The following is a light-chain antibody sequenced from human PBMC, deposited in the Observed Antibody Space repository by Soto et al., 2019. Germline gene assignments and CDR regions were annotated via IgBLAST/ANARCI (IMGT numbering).Light chain of an antibody. CDR3: HQYYSIPWT. V-gene: IGKV4-1*01. J-gene: IGKJ1*01. CDR2: WAS. CDR1: QSLLHITGETF. Sequence: VMTQTPLSLSVTPGQPASISCKSSQSLLHITGETFLFWYQQKPGQPPKVLIYWASTRESGVPDRFSGSVAGTDFTLTISSLQAEDVAVYYCHQYYSIPWTFGQGTKVEIK.